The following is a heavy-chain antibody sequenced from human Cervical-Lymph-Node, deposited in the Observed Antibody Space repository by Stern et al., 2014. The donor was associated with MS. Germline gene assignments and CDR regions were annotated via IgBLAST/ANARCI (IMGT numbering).Heavy chain of an antibody. V-gene: IGHV1-69*01. CDR1: GGTFSKFP. J-gene: IGHJ5*02. CDR3: ALSSETSDRWYSLGYDL. D-gene: IGHD6-13*01. Sequence: VPLVESGAEVTQPGPSVNVSCKASGGTFSKFPSSWVRQAPGQGLEWMGGIFTVFGTPTYAQEFGGRVTITADVSTSTVYMELSSLRSDDTAVYYCALSSETSDRWYSLGYDLWGQGTLVTVSS. CDR2: IFTVFGTP.